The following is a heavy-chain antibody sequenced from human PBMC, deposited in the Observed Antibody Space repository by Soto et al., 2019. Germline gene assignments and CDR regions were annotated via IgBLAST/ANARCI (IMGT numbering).Heavy chain of an antibody. CDR2: IIPIFGTA. CDR1: GGTFSSYA. CDR3: ARSTIFGVVIINNWFDP. V-gene: IGHV1-69*13. Sequence: SVKVSCKASGGTFSSYAISWVRQAPGQGLEWMGVIIPIFGTANYAQKFQGRVTVTADESTSTAYMELSSLRSEDTAVYYCARSTIFGVVIINNWFDPWGQGTLVTVSS. D-gene: IGHD3-3*01. J-gene: IGHJ5*02.